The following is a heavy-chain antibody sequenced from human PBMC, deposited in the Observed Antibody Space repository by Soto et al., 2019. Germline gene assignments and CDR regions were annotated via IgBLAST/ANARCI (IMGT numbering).Heavy chain of an antibody. J-gene: IGHJ3*02. CDR3: ARARVTYYYDRSAFDI. D-gene: IGHD3-22*01. V-gene: IGHV1-69*01. CDR1: GGTFSSYA. CDR2: IIPIFGTA. Sequence: QVQLVQSGAEVKKPGSSVKVSCKASGGTFSSYAISWVRQAPGQGLEWMGGIIPIFGTANYAQKFQGRVTMTADEPTSTAYMELSSLRSEDTAVYYCARARVTYYYDRSAFDIWGQGTMVTVSS.